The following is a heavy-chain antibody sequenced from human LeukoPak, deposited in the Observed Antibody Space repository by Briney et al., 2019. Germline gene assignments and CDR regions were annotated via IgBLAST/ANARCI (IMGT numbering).Heavy chain of an antibody. D-gene: IGHD5-18*01. CDR1: GFTVSSNY. Sequence: GGSLRLSCAASGFTVSSNYMSWVRQAPGKGLERVSVIYSGGSTYYADSVKGRFTISRDNSKNTLFLQMNSLRAEDTALYYCARGDAAMFMDYWGQGTLVTVSS. CDR2: IYSGGST. CDR3: ARGDAAMFMDY. V-gene: IGHV3-53*01. J-gene: IGHJ4*02.